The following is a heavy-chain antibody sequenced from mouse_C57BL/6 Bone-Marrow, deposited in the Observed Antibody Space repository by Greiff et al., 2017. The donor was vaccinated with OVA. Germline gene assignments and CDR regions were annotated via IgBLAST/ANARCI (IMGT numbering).Heavy chain of an antibody. V-gene: IGHV5-4*03. J-gene: IGHJ1*03. D-gene: IGHD1-1*01. Sequence: DVKLVESGGGLVKPGGSLKLSCAASGFTFSSYAMSWVRQTPEKRLEWVATISDGGSYTYYPDNVKGRFPISRDNAKNNLYLQMSHLKSEDTAMYYCAKNYYGSSGGYFDVWGTGTTVTVSS. CDR3: AKNYYGSSGGYFDV. CDR1: GFTFSSYA. CDR2: ISDGGSYT.